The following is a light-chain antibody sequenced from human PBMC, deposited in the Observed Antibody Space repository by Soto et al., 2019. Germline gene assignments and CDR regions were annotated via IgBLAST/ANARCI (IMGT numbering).Light chain of an antibody. Sequence: EIVMTQSPATLSVSPGERATLSCRASQSVSSNLAWYQQKPGQAPRLLIYGASTRATGIPARFSGSESGTEFTLTISSLQSEDYALYYCQQYNKWPPWTFGQGTKVEIK. CDR1: QSVSSN. CDR3: QQYNKWPPWT. J-gene: IGKJ1*01. V-gene: IGKV3-15*01. CDR2: GAS.